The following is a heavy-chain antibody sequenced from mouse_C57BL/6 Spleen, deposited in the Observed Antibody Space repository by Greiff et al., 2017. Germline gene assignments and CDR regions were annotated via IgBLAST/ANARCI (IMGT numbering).Heavy chain of an antibody. CDR1: GYTFTDYY. D-gene: IGHD2-3*01. CDR3: ARKGGWLPLAMDY. J-gene: IGHJ4*01. Sequence: EVQLQQSGPELVKPGASVKISCKASGYTFTDYYMNWVKQSHGKSLEWIGDINPNNGGTSYNQKFKGKATLTVDKSSSTAYMELRRLTSEDSAVYYCARKGGWLPLAMDYWGQGTSVTVSS. CDR2: INPNNGGT. V-gene: IGHV1-26*01.